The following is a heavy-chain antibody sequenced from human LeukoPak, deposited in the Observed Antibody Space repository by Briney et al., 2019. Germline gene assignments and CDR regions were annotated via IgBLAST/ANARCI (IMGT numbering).Heavy chain of an antibody. J-gene: IGHJ4*02. CDR1: GYTPTELS. V-gene: IGHV1-24*01. CDR3: ATWEAVAGNFDY. Sequence: GASVRVSCKVSGYTPTELSMHWVRQAPGKGLEWMGGFDPEDGETIYAQKFQGRVTMTEDTSTDTAYMELSSLRSEDTAVYYCATWEAVAGNFDYWGQGTLVTVSS. CDR2: FDPEDGET. D-gene: IGHD6-19*01.